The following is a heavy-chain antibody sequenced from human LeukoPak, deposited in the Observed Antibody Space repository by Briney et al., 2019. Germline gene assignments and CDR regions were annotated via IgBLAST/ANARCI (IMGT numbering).Heavy chain of an antibody. Sequence: ASVKVSCKTSGYTFTGSYLHWVRQVPGQGLEWMGWTNPSTGGTKSAQQFEGRVTMTRDTSNITGYLELRSLRLDDTATYYCARGGAFCSITTCHEFDHWGQGTLVIVSS. D-gene: IGHD2-2*01. CDR3: ARGGAFCSITTCHEFDH. J-gene: IGHJ4*02. CDR1: GYTFTGSY. V-gene: IGHV1-2*02. CDR2: TNPSTGGT.